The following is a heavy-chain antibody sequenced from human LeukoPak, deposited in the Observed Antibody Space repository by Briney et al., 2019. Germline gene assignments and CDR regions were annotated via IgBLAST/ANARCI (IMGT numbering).Heavy chain of an antibody. V-gene: IGHV3-49*03. J-gene: IGHJ4*02. CDR3: TRVGSSSFKFDY. CDR2: IRSKAYGGTT. CDR1: GFTFGDYA. Sequence: GGSLRLSCTASGFTFGDYAMSWFRQAPGKGLEWVGFIRSKAYGGTTEYAAPVKGRFTISRDDSKSIAYLQMNSLKTEDTAVYYCTRVGSSSFKFDYWGQGTLVTVSS. D-gene: IGHD6-13*01.